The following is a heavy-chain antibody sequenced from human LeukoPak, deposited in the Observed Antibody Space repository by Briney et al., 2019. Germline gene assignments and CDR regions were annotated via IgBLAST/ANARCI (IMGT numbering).Heavy chain of an antibody. Sequence: GGSLRLSCAASGFTFSSDGMSWVRQAPGRGLEWVSTISGSGGITYYADSVKGRFTISRDNSKKTVDLQMNSLRAEDTAIYYCARGASVWSTPYFDYWGQGTLVTVSS. CDR1: GFTFSSDG. CDR3: ARGASVWSTPYFDY. D-gene: IGHD6-19*01. CDR2: ISGSGGIT. J-gene: IGHJ4*02. V-gene: IGHV3-23*01.